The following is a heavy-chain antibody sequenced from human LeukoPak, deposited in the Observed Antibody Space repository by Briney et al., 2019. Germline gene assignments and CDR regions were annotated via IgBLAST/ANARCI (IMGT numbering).Heavy chain of an antibody. J-gene: IGHJ3*02. CDR2: IKQDGSEK. CDR1: EITFSSYW. V-gene: IGHV3-7*01. CDR3: ATSQTTSGRYGNAFDI. D-gene: IGHD6-19*01. Sequence: GGSLRLSCTSSEITFSSYWMSWVRQPPGKGLEWVANIKQDGSEKYYVDSLKGRFTISRDNAKNSLYLQMNSLRVEDTAVYYCATSQTTSGRYGNAFDIWGRGTMVTVSS.